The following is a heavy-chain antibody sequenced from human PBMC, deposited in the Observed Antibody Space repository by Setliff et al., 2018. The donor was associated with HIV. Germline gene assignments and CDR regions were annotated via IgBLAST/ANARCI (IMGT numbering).Heavy chain of an antibody. D-gene: IGHD6-13*01. J-gene: IGHJ4*02. CDR2: INPSGGKT. V-gene: IGHV1-46*01. Sequence: GASVKVSCKASGYTFTNYYIHWVRQAPGQGLEWMGLINPSGGKTSYAKKFQGRLTMTRDTSRSTVYMELSSLRSEDTAMYYCARQTVTVGIPGYFDSWGQGTLVTVSS. CDR3: ARQTVTVGIPGYFDS. CDR1: GYTFTNYY.